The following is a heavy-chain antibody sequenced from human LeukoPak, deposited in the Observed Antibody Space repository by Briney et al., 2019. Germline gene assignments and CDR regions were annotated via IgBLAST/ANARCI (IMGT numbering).Heavy chain of an antibody. Sequence: AGGSLRLSCAASGFTFSSYSMNWVRQAPGKGLEWVSSISSSSSYIYYADSVKGRFTISRDNAKNSLYLQMNSLRAEDTAVYYCARDLGSSTTMIVIWTEGGFDYWGQGTLVTVSS. D-gene: IGHD3-22*01. CDR2: ISSSSSYI. CDR1: GFTFSSYS. CDR3: ARDLGSSTTMIVIWTEGGFDY. J-gene: IGHJ4*02. V-gene: IGHV3-21*01.